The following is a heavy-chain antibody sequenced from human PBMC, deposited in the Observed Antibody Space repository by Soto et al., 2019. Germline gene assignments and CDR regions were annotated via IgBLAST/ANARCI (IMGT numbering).Heavy chain of an antibody. D-gene: IGHD3-9*01. CDR1: GFTFSSYS. CDR2: ISSSSSYM. CDR3: ARELYFEVVEYYYYGMEV. J-gene: IGHJ6*02. V-gene: IGHV3-21*01. Sequence: GGSLRLSCAASGFTFSSYSMNWVRPAPGKGLEWVSSISSSSSYMYYADSVKGRFTISRENAKNSLYLQMNSLRAEDTAVYYCARELYFEVVEYYYYGMEVWGQGTTVTVSS.